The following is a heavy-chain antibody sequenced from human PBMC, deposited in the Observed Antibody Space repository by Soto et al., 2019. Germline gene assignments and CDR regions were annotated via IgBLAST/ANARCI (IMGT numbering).Heavy chain of an antibody. CDR3: ARALTGYGMDV. CDR1: RYIFTNYG. J-gene: IGHJ6*02. V-gene: IGHV1-18*01. CDR2: ITTYNGNT. Sequence: QVQLVQSGVEVREPGASVKVSCKAVRYIFTNYGVSWVRQAPGQGLEWMGWITTYNGNTEYAQKFQGRVTMTTDASTSAAYMELGSLRSDDPAIYYCARALTGYGMDVWGQATTVTVSS.